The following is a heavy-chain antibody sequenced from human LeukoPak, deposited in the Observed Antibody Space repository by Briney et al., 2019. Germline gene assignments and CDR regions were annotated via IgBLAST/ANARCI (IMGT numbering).Heavy chain of an antibody. CDR1: GGTFSSYA. D-gene: IGHD1-26*01. CDR3: ARVYYAHPTAFDP. J-gene: IGHJ5*02. Sequence: SVKVSCKASGGTFSSYAISWVRQAPGQGLEWMGGIIPIFGTANYAQKFQGRVTITADKSTSTAYMERSSLRSEDTAVYYCARVYYAHPTAFDPWGQGTLVTVSS. V-gene: IGHV1-69*06. CDR2: IIPIFGTA.